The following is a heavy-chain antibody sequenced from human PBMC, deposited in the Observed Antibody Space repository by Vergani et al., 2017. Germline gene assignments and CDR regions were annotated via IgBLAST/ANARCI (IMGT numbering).Heavy chain of an antibody. CDR1: FDSIRNLY. CDR2: IHYSENT. Sequence: QVQLQESGPGLVKSSETLSLTCSVSFDSIRNLYCNWIRQPPGKGLEWRGSIHYSENTNYNPSLKTRVTISVDTSKNQFSLTLTSVTAADTAVYYCASDTHSGQRADRWVQGSLVTVTS. V-gene: IGHV4-59*11. CDR3: ASDTHSGQRADR. D-gene: IGHD6-19*01. J-gene: IGHJ5*02.